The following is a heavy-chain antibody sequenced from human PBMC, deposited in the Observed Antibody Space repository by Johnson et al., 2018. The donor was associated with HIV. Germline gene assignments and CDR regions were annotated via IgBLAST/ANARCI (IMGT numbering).Heavy chain of an antibody. CDR2: INWSGGST. CDR1: GFTFEDYG. D-gene: IGHD6-13*01. J-gene: IGHJ3*02. CDR3: ARGKGAAAGLDAFDI. V-gene: IGHV3-20*04. Sequence: VQLVESGGGVVRPGGSLRLSCAASGFTFEDYGMSWVRQPPGKGLEWVSGINWSGGSTAYADSMKGRFTISRDNDKKSLYLHVNSLRDEDTAFYYCARGKGAAAGLDAFDIWGQGTMVTVSS.